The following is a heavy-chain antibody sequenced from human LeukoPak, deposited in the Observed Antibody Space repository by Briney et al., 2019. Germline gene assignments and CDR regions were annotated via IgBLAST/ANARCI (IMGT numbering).Heavy chain of an antibody. CDR3: ARTGYCSSTSCSTPFDY. CDR2: IYHSGST. D-gene: IGHD2-2*01. Sequence: SGTLSLTCAVSGGSISSNHWWSWVRQPPGKGLEWIGEIYHSGSTNYNPSLKSRVTISVDTSKNQFSLKLSSVTAADTAVYYCARTGYCSSTSCSTPFDYWGQGTLVTVSS. J-gene: IGHJ4*02. CDR1: GGSISSNHW. V-gene: IGHV4-4*02.